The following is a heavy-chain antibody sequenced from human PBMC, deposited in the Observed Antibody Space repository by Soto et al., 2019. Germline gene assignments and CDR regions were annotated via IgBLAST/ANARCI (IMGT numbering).Heavy chain of an antibody. CDR3: ARAPAIVVVVAATPDWFDP. Sequence: GASVKVSCKASGYTFTSYAMHWVRQAPGQRLEWMGWINAGNGNTKYSQKFQGRATMTRDTSTSTVYMELSSLRSEDTAVYYCARAPAIVVVVAATPDWFDPWGQGTLVTVSS. V-gene: IGHV1-3*01. CDR1: GYTFTSYA. CDR2: INAGNGNT. D-gene: IGHD2-15*01. J-gene: IGHJ5*02.